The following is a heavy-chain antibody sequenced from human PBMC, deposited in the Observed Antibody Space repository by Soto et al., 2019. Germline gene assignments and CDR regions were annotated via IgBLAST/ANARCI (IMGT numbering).Heavy chain of an antibody. CDR3: ARDHPHSYGVYYFDY. CDR1: GVSISSYY. CDR2: IYSSGST. J-gene: IGHJ4*02. Sequence: SETLSLTCTFSGVSISSYYWTWLRQPPGKGLEWIGYIYSSGSTHYNPSLQNRVTISIDTSKNQVSLKVNSVTAADTAVYYCARDHPHSYGVYYFDYWGQGTPVTVSS. D-gene: IGHD5-18*01. V-gene: IGHV4-59*01.